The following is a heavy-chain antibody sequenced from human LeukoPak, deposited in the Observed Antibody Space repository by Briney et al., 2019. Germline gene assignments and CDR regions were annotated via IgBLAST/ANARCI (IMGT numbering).Heavy chain of an antibody. Sequence: GGSLRLSCAASGFTFSNAWMSWVRQAPGKGLEWVDRIKSKTDGGTTDYAAPVKGRFTISRDDSKNTLYLQMNSLKTEDAAVYYCTTDAYSLGDYWGQGTLVTVSS. CDR3: TTDAYSLGDY. V-gene: IGHV3-15*01. CDR1: GFTFSNAW. D-gene: IGHD2-21*01. CDR2: IKSKTDGGTT. J-gene: IGHJ4*02.